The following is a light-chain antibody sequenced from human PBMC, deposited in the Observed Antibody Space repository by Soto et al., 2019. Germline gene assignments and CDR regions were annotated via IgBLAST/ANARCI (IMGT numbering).Light chain of an antibody. Sequence: YRSSVFACEGEGVTITCRARQGISSALAWSQQKPGKAPKLLIYDASSLESGFPSRFSGIVSGTDFTLTISILHPEDCATDFWQHFNNYPLIPCGQGTRLEI. CDR2: DAS. CDR1: QGISSA. CDR3: QHFNNYPLIP. V-gene: IGKV1D-13*01. J-gene: IGKJ5*01.